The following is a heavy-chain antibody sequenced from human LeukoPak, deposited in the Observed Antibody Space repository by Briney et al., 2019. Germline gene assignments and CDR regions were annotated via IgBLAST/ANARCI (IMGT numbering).Heavy chain of an antibody. J-gene: IGHJ4*02. CDR1: GGSISSSSYY. D-gene: IGHD4-23*01. Sequence: SETLSLTCTVSGGSISSSSYYWGWIRQPPGKGLEWIGSIYYSGSTYYNPSLKSRVTISVDTSKNQFSLKLSSVTAADTAVYYCAREARWFDYWGQGTLVTVSS. CDR3: AREARWFDY. V-gene: IGHV4-39*07. CDR2: IYYSGST.